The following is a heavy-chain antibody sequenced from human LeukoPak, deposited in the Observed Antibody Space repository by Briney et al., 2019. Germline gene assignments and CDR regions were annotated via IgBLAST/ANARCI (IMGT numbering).Heavy chain of an antibody. D-gene: IGHD6-6*01. CDR1: GDSIFTNNVA. V-gene: IGHV6-1*01. J-gene: IGHJ4*02. CDR2: TYYRCKWSF. Sequence: SQTLSLTCAISGDSIFTNNVALNCIRQSPSRGLEWLGRTYYRCKWSFDYAVSVKSRITINADTSKNQFSLQLSSVTPEDTAVYYCARGKYTSFDNWGQGTLVTVSS. CDR3: ARGKYTSFDN.